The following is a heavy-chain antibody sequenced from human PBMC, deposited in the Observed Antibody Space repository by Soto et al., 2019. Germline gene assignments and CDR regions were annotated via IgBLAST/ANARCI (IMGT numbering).Heavy chain of an antibody. V-gene: IGHV3-9*01. Sequence: EVQLVDSGGGLVQPGRSLRLSCAASGFTFDDYAMHWVRQAPGKGLEWVAGINWNSNDIDYADSVKGRFTISRDNAKNSLYLQMDSLRAEDTALYYCAKSGKYYYDSSVSRDDFDYWGQGTLVTVSS. J-gene: IGHJ4*02. CDR2: INWNSNDI. D-gene: IGHD3-22*01. CDR1: GFTFDDYA. CDR3: AKSGKYYYDSSVSRDDFDY.